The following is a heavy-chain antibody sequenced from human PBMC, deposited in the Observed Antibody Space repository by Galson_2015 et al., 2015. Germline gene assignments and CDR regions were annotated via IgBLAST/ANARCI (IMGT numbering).Heavy chain of an antibody. J-gene: IGHJ4*02. CDR1: GFTFSSYS. D-gene: IGHD2-2*02. V-gene: IGHV3-48*02. CDR2: ISSSSSTI. Sequence: SLRLSCAAPGFTFSSYSMNWVRQAPGKGLEWVSYISSSSSTIYYADSVKGRFTISRDNAKNSLYLQMNSLRDEDTAVYYCARDPGIYCSSTSCYNYWGQGTLVTVSS. CDR3: ARDPGIYCSSTSCYNY.